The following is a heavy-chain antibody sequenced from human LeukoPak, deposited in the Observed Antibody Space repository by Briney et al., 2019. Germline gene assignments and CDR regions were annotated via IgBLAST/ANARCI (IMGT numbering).Heavy chain of an antibody. CDR1: GFTFSGSA. V-gene: IGHV3-73*01. Sequence: GGSLRLSCAASGFTFSGSAMHWVRQASGKGLGWVGRIRSKANSYATAYAASVKGRFTISRDDSKNTAYLQMNSLKTEDTAVYYCTRHVTGGEMATNDWGQGTLVTVSS. CDR2: IRSKANSYAT. CDR3: TRHVTGGEMATND. J-gene: IGHJ4*02. D-gene: IGHD5-24*01.